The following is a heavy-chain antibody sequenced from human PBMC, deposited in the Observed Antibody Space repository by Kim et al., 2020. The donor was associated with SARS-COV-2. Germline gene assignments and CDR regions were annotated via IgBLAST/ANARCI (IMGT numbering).Heavy chain of an antibody. V-gene: IGHV3-21*01. Sequence: GGSLRLSCAASGFTFSSYSMNWVRQAPGKGLEWVSSISSSSSYIYYADSVKGRFTISRDNAKNSLYLQMNSLRAEDTAVYYCARGYSGYDFNDYWGQGTLVTVSS. J-gene: IGHJ4*02. D-gene: IGHD5-12*01. CDR2: ISSSSSYI. CDR1: GFTFSSYS. CDR3: ARGYSGYDFNDY.